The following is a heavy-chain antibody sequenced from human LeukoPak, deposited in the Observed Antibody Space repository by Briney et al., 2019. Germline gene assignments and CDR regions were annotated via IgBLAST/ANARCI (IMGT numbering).Heavy chain of an antibody. V-gene: IGHV4-38-2*02. J-gene: IGHJ4*02. Sequence: PSETLSLTCTVSGYSISSGYYWSWIRQPPGKGLEWIGEINHSGSTNYNPSLKSRVSMSLDTAKTQFSLKMRSLTAADTAVYYCARLDCSGGSCLLDYWGQGILITVSS. D-gene: IGHD2-15*01. CDR3: ARLDCSGGSCLLDY. CDR1: GYSISSGYY. CDR2: INHSGST.